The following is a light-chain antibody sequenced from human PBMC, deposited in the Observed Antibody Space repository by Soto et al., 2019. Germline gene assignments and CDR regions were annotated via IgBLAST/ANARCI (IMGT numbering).Light chain of an antibody. CDR2: AAS. CDR3: QQRSIWPRNT. Sequence: DIQMTQSPYSLSASVGDRVTITCRASQSISDFLNWYQQKPGKAPKLLIYAASTLQSGVPSRFSGSGSGTDFTLTISSLEPEDVAVYYCQQRSIWPRNTFGLGTKLEIK. J-gene: IGKJ2*01. V-gene: IGKV1-39*01. CDR1: QSISDF.